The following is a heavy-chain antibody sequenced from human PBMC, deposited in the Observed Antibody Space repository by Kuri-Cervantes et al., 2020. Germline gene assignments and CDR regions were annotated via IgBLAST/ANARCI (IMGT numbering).Heavy chain of an antibody. D-gene: IGHD6-19*01. CDR1: GFTFSIYA. Sequence: GESLKISCAASGFTFSIYAMSWVRQAPGKGLEWVSTISGSGDKTYDADSVKGRFTISRDNSKNTLYLQMNSLRAEDTAVYYCARGYSGWSFDIWGQGTMVTVSS. CDR3: ARGYSGWSFDI. J-gene: IGHJ3*02. CDR2: ISGSGDKT. V-gene: IGHV3-23*01.